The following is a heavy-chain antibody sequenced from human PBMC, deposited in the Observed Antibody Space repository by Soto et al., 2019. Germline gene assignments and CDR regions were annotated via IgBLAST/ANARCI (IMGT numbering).Heavy chain of an antibody. Sequence: QVQLVESGGGVVQPGRSLRLSCAASGFTFSSYAMHWVRQAPGKGLEWVAVISYDGSNKYYADSVKARFTISRDNSKNTLYLQMNSLRAEDTAVYYCARDIVDYTPYYYGMDVWGQGTTVTVSS. CDR3: ARDIVDYTPYYYGMDV. CDR2: ISYDGSNK. V-gene: IGHV3-30-3*01. J-gene: IGHJ6*02. CDR1: GFTFSSYA. D-gene: IGHD3-22*01.